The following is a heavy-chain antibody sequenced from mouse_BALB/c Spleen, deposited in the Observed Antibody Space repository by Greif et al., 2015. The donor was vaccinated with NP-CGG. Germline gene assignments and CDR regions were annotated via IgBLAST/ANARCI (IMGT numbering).Heavy chain of an antibody. V-gene: IGHV1-77*01. CDR1: GYTFTDYY. J-gene: IGHJ4*01. CDR3: ARSSNYDAMDY. CDR2: IYPGSGNT. Sequence: VQLQQSGAELARPGASVKLSCKASGYTFTDYYINWVKQRTGQGLEWIGEIYPGSGNTYYNEKFKGKATLTADKSSGTAYMQLSSLTSEDSAVYFCARSSNYDAMDYWGQGTSVTVSS. D-gene: IGHD2-5*01.